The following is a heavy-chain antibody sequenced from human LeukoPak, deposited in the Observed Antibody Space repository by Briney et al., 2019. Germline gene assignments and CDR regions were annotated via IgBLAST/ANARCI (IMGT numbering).Heavy chain of an antibody. V-gene: IGHV3-7*01. CDR2: IKQDGSEK. Sequence: GGSLRLSCAASGFTFSSHWMSWVRQAPGKGLEWVANIKQDGSEKYYVDSVKGRFTISRDNAKNSLYLQMNSLRAEDTAVYYCARGGSGSYYKIYYYYYMDVWGKGTTVTISS. J-gene: IGHJ6*03. CDR1: GFTFSSHW. CDR3: ARGGSGSYYKIYYYYYMDV. D-gene: IGHD3-10*01.